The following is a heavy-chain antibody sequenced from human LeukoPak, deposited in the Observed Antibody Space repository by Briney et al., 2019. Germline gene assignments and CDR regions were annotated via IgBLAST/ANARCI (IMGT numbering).Heavy chain of an antibody. Sequence: GGSLRLSCAASGFAVSSKYMTWVRQAPGKGMEWVSVIYSDGSTFYADSVKGRFTISRDNAKNTLYLQMNSLRAEDTAVYYCAREPWDYWGQGTLVTVSS. J-gene: IGHJ4*02. CDR3: AREPWDY. CDR2: IYSDGST. V-gene: IGHV3-53*05. CDR1: GFAVSSKY.